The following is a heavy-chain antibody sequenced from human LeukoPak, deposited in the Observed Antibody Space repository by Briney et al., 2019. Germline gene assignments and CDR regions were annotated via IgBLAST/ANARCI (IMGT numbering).Heavy chain of an antibody. Sequence: SETLSLTCAVYGGSFSGYYWSWIRQPPGKGLEWIGEINHSGSTNYNPSLKSRVTISVDTSKNQFSLKLSSVTAADTAVYYCASIPYYDFWSGYFDYWGQGTLVTVSS. J-gene: IGHJ4*02. CDR3: ASIPYYDFWSGYFDY. CDR2: INHSGST. CDR1: GGSFSGYY. V-gene: IGHV4-34*01. D-gene: IGHD3-3*01.